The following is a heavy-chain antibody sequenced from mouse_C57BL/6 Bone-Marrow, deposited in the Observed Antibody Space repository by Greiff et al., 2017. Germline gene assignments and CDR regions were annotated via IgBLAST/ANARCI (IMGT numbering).Heavy chain of an antibody. CDR3: ARSRGYFDV. CDR2: IDPSDSVT. CDR1: GYTFTSYW. J-gene: IGHJ1*03. V-gene: IGHV1-52*01. Sequence: QVQLQQPGAELVRPGSSVKLSCKASGYTFTSYWMHWVKQRPIQGLEWIGNIDPSDSVTHYNQKFKDKATLTVDKSSSTAYMQLSSLTSEDSAVYYCARSRGYFDVWGTGTTVTVSS.